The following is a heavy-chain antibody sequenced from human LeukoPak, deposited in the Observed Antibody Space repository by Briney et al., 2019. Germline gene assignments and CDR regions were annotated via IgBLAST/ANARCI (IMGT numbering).Heavy chain of an antibody. V-gene: IGHV1-8*01. Sequence: ASVKVSCKASGYTFTSYDINWVRQATGQGLEWMGWMNPNSGNTGYAQKFQGRVTMTRNTSISTAYMELSSLRSEDTAVYYCATALNSDSGSYLTAEYFQHWGQGTLVTVSS. CDR3: ATALNSDSGSYLTAEYFQH. CDR2: MNPNSGNT. CDR1: GYTFTSYD. J-gene: IGHJ1*01. D-gene: IGHD1-26*01.